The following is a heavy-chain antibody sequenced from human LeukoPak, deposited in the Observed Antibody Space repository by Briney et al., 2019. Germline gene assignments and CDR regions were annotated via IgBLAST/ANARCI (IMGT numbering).Heavy chain of an antibody. CDR3: ERVIGGVTDQYYYYYYMDV. J-gene: IGHJ6*03. Sequence: SETLSLTCTVSGGSISSSSYYWGWIRQPPGKGLEWIGSIYYSGSTYYNPSLKSRVTISVDTSKNQFSLKLSSVTAADTAVYYCERVIGGVTDQYYYYYYMDVWGKGTTVTVSS. D-gene: IGHD3-3*01. CDR1: GGSISSSSYY. V-gene: IGHV4-39*07. CDR2: IYYSGST.